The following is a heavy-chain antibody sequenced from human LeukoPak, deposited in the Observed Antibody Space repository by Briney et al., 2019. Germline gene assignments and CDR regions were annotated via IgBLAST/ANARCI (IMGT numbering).Heavy chain of an antibody. V-gene: IGHV4-4*02. J-gene: IGHJ5*02. CDR1: GGSISSSNW. D-gene: IGHD2-15*01. CDR2: IYHSGST. CDR3: ARGIFCSGGSCYGLSWFDP. Sequence: PSETLSLTCAVSGGSISSSNWWSWVRQPPGKGLEWIGEIYHSGSTNYSPSLKSRVTISMDKSKNQFSLKLSSVTAADTAVYYCARGIFCSGGSCYGLSWFDPWGQGTLVTVSS.